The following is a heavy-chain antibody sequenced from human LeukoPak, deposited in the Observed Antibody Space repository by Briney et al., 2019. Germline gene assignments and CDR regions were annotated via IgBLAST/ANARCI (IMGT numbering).Heavy chain of an antibody. Sequence: PGGSLRLSCAASIFSFSTFGFHWVRQAPGKGLEWVAFIPYDGSDKYHADSVKGRFTVSRDNSKNTLYLHMNSLRVEDTAVYYCAKGLGDYDDFRLGFWGQGTLVTVSS. CDR1: IFSFSTFG. V-gene: IGHV3-30*02. J-gene: IGHJ4*02. CDR2: IPYDGSDK. CDR3: AKGLGDYDDFRLGF. D-gene: IGHD4-17*01.